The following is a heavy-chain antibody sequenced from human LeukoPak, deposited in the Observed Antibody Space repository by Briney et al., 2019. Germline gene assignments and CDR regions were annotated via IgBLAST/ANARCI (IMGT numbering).Heavy chain of an antibody. CDR2: ISSSSITI. V-gene: IGHV3-48*04. J-gene: IGHJ4*02. Sequence: GGSLRLSCAASGFAITDHHMDWVRQAPGKGLEWVSFISSSSITIYYADSVKGRFTISRDNAEKSLYLQMNSLRAEDTAVYYCARDRGGSYSAIDYWGQGTLVTVSS. CDR1: GFAITDHH. D-gene: IGHD2-15*01. CDR3: ARDRGGSYSAIDY.